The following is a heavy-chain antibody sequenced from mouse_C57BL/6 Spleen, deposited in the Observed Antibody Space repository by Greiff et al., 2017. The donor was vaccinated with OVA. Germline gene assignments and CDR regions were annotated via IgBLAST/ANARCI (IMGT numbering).Heavy chain of an antibody. J-gene: IGHJ2*01. V-gene: IGHV1-53*01. CDR3: ARSGGLRRYYFDY. D-gene: IGHD2-4*01. Sequence: VQLQQPGTELVKPGASVKLSCKASGYTFPSYWMHWVKQRPGQGLEWIGNINPSNGGTNYNEKFKSKATLTVDKSSSTAYMQLSSLTSEDSAVYYCARSGGLRRYYFDYWGQGTTLTVSS. CDR2: INPSNGGT. CDR1: GYTFPSYW.